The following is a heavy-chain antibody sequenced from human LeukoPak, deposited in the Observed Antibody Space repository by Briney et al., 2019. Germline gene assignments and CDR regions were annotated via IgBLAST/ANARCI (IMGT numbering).Heavy chain of an antibody. CDR1: GFTFRSYG. CDR2: ISHDTNIK. V-gene: IGHV3-30*18. J-gene: IGHJ4*02. CDR3: AKAWFGELFLDY. D-gene: IGHD3-10*01. Sequence: GGSLRLSCAASGFTFRSYGMHWVRQAPGKGLEWVAVISHDTNIKSYADSVKGRFTISRDNSKSTLYLQMNSLRAEDTAVYYCAKAWFGELFLDYWGQGTLVTVSS.